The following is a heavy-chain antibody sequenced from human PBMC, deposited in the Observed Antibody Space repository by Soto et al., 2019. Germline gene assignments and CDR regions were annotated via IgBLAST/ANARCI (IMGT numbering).Heavy chain of an antibody. D-gene: IGHD6-13*01. Sequence: QVQLVESGGGVVQPGRSLRLSCAASGFTFSSYGMHWVRQAPGKGLEWVAVISYDGSNKYYADSVKGRFTISRDNSKNTRYLKMNSLRAEDTAVYYCAKDQYSSSWGADYWGQGSMVIVSS. CDR2: ISYDGSNK. V-gene: IGHV3-30*18. J-gene: IGHJ4*02. CDR1: GFTFSSYG. CDR3: AKDQYSSSWGADY.